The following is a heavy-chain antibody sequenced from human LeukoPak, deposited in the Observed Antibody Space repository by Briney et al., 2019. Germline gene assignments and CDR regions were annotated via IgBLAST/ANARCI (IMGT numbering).Heavy chain of an antibody. CDR3: ARDTSLNY. D-gene: IGHD6-6*01. CDR2: INHSGST. Sequence: PSETLSLTCAVYGGSFSGYYWSWIRQPPGKGLEWIGEINHSGSTNYNPSLMSRVTISVDTSKNQFSLKLSSVTAADTAVYYCARDTSLNYWGQGTLVTVSS. J-gene: IGHJ4*02. CDR1: GGSFSGYY. V-gene: IGHV4-34*01.